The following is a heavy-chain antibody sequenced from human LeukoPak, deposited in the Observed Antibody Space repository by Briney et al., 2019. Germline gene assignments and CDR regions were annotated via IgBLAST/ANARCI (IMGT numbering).Heavy chain of an antibody. D-gene: IGHD6-19*01. CDR2: ISGSGGST. J-gene: IGHJ4*02. Sequence: PGGSLRLSCAASGFTVSSNYMSWVRQAPGKELEWVSAISGSGGSTYYADSVKGRFTISRDNSKNTLYLQMNSLRAEDTAVYYCAKAIGQWLDVFDYWGQGTLVTVSS. CDR1: GFTVSSNY. V-gene: IGHV3-23*01. CDR3: AKAIGQWLDVFDY.